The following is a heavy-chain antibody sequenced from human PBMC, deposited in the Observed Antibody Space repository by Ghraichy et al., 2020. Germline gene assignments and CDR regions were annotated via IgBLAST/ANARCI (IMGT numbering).Heavy chain of an antibody. CDR1: GFTVSSNY. J-gene: IGHJ2*01. CDR2: IYSGGST. D-gene: IGHD2-2*01. V-gene: IGHV3-53*01. CDR3: ARELIGRVPAAKVLYWYFDL. Sequence: GGSLRLSCAASGFTVSSNYMSWVRQAPGKGLEWVSVIYSGGSTYYADSVKGRFTISRDNSKNTLYLQMNSLRAEDTAVYYCARELIGRVPAAKVLYWYFDLWGRGTLVTVSS.